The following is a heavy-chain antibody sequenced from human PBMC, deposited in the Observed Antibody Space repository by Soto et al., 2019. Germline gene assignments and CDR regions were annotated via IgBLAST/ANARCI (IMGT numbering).Heavy chain of an antibody. CDR1: GFTFSNAW. CDR3: TTDSPREVVVVADAFDI. V-gene: IGHV3-15*01. D-gene: IGHD2-15*01. Sequence: GGSLRLSCAASGFTFSNAWMSWVRQAPGKGLEWVGRIKSKTDGGTTDYAAPVKGRFTISRDDSKNTLYLQMNSLKTEDTAVYYCTTDSPREVVVVADAFDIWGQGTMVTV. J-gene: IGHJ3*02. CDR2: IKSKTDGGTT.